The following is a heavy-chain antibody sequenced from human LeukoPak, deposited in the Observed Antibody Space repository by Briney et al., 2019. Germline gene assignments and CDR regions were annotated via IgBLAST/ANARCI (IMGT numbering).Heavy chain of an antibody. CDR2: FYTSGST. Sequence: PSETLSLTCAVSGASIISYYWSWIRQPAGKGLEWIGRFYTSGSTNYNPSLKSRVTMSVDTSKNQFSLKLSSVTAADTAIYYCASHKVLPLEWLLRYDAFDIWGQGTMVTVSS. V-gene: IGHV4-4*07. D-gene: IGHD3-3*01. J-gene: IGHJ3*02. CDR3: ASHKVLPLEWLLRYDAFDI. CDR1: GASIISYY.